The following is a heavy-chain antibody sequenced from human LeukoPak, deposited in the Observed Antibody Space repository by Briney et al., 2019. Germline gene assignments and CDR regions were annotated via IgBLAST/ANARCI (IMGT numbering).Heavy chain of an antibody. CDR3: ARLRRS. CDR2: ISSSGTTL. D-gene: IGHD5-24*01. CDR1: GFTFSDYY. V-gene: IGHV3-11*01. J-gene: IGHJ5*02. Sequence: PGGSLRLSCATSGFTFSDYYMNWIRQAPGKGLEWISYISSSGTTLYYADSVKGRFTISRDNAKNSLYLQMNSLRAEDTAVYYCARLRRSWGQGTLVTVSS.